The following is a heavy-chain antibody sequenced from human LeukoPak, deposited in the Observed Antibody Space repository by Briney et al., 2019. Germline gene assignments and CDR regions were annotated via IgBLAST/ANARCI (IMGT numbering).Heavy chain of an antibody. J-gene: IGHJ2*01. D-gene: IGHD4-17*01. Sequence: GGSLRLSCAASGFTFSSYGVHWVRQAPGKGLEWVAFIRCDGSNKYFADSVEGRFTISRDNSKNTLYLQVNSLRVEDTAFFYCAKDPVQCGDNGWYFDLWRRGTLVTVSS. CDR3: AKDPVQCGDNGWYFDL. V-gene: IGHV3-30*02. CDR2: IRCDGSNK. CDR1: GFTFSSYG.